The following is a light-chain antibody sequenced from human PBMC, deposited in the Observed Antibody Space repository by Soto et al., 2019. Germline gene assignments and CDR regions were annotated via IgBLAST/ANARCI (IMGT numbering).Light chain of an antibody. V-gene: IGLV2-14*03. CDR1: SSDVGGFDY. CDR3: SSYTSISTLGGV. Sequence: QSVLTQPASVSGSPGQSITISCTGSSSDVGGFDYVSWYQQHPGKAPKLMIYDVSNRPSGVSNRFSGSKSGNTASLTISGLQAEDEADYYCSSYTSISTLGGVFGGGTKVTVL. CDR2: DVS. J-gene: IGLJ2*01.